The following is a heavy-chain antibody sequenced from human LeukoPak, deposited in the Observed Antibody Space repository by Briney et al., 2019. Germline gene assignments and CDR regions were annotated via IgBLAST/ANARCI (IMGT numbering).Heavy chain of an antibody. V-gene: IGHV4-34*01. D-gene: IGHD6-6*01. CDR1: GGSFSGYY. J-gene: IGHJ5*02. Sequence: SETLSLTCAVYGGSFSGYYWSWIRQPPGKGLEWIGEINHSGSTNYNPSLKSRVTISVDTSKNQFSLKLSSVTAADTAVYYCARGAARRGAWFEPWGQGTLVTVSS. CDR2: INHSGST. CDR3: ARGAARRGAWFEP.